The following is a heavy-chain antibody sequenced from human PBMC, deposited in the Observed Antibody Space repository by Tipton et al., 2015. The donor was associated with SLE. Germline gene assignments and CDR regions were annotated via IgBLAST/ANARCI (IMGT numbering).Heavy chain of an antibody. D-gene: IGHD3-22*01. J-gene: IGHJ4*02. CDR2: IYYSGST. V-gene: IGHV4-39*07. CDR3: ARESPYYYDSSGYR. CDR1: GGSFSGYY. Sequence: TLSLTCTVYGGSFSGYYWGWIRQPPGKGLEWIGSIYYSGSTYYNPSLKSRVTISVDTSKNQFSLKLSSVTAADTAVYYCARESPYYYDSSGYRWGQGTLVTVSS.